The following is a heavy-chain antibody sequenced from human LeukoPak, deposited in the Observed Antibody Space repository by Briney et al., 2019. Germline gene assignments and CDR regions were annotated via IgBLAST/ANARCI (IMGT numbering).Heavy chain of an antibody. CDR2: IYYSGST. J-gene: IGHJ5*02. CDR1: GGSVRSFY. Sequence: SETLSLTCTVSGGSVRSFYWSWIRQPPGKGLEWIGYIYYSGSTSYNPSLKSRVTISVDTSKNQLSLKLSSVTAADTAVYYCARDPRDYDILTGYPWGQGTLVTVSS. CDR3: ARDPRDYDILTGYP. D-gene: IGHD3-9*01. V-gene: IGHV4-59*02.